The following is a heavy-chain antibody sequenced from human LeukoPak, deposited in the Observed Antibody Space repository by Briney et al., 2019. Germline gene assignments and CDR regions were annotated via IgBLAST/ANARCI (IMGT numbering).Heavy chain of an antibody. V-gene: IGHV3-30*18. CDR3: VKDFGRIRGTPDS. J-gene: IGHJ4*02. CDR2: VSSDGGTK. CDR1: KFTFSNYG. D-gene: IGHD1-26*01. Sequence: GGSLRLSCTASKFTFSNYGMQWVRQAPGKGLEWVAVVSSDGGTKYYADSVKGRFAISRDNSRNTMYLQMDSLRAEDTAVYYCVKDFGRIRGTPDSWGQGTLVTVSS.